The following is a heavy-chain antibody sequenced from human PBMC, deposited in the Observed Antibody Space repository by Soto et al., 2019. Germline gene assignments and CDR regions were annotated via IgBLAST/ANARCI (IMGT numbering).Heavy chain of an antibody. CDR2: TYIRGST. V-gene: IGHV4-4*07. D-gene: IGHD2-21*02. CDR1: GGSVSSYY. CDR3: ASDKVGDSLEDY. Sequence: SETLSRTCTVSGGSVSSYYWTWIRQPAGKGLEWIGRTYIRGSTNYNPSLKSRVTMSVDTSKNQFSLKLNSVTAADTAVYYCASDKVGDSLEDYWGQGTLVTVSS. J-gene: IGHJ4*02.